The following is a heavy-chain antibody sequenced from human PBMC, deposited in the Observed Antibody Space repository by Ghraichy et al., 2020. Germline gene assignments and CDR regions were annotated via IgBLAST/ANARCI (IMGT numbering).Heavy chain of an antibody. Sequence: SETLSLTCTVSGDSISSNTYYWAWIRQPPGKGLEWIGSIYYSGSTYYNPSLKSRVTISVDTSKNQFSLKLSSVTAADTALYYCASEYYDSTPGTWGQGTLVTVSS. V-gene: IGHV4-39*01. D-gene: IGHD3-22*01. CDR1: GDSISSNTYY. J-gene: IGHJ5*02. CDR2: IYYSGST. CDR3: ASEYYDSTPGT.